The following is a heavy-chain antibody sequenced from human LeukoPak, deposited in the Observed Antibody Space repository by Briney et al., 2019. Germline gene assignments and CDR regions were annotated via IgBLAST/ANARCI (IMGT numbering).Heavy chain of an antibody. J-gene: IGHJ4*02. D-gene: IGHD3-22*01. Sequence: ASVKVSCKVSGYTLTELSMHWVRQAPGKGLEWMGGFDPEDGETIYAQKFQGRVTMTEDTSTDTAYMELSSLRSEDTAVYYCATGYYDSSGYYYLDYWGQGTLVTVSS. CDR2: FDPEDGET. CDR1: GYTLTELS. V-gene: IGHV1-24*01. CDR3: ATGYYDSSGYYYLDY.